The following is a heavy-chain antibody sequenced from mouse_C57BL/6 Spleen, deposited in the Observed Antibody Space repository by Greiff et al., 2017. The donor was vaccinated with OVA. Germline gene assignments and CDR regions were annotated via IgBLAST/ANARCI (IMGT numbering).Heavy chain of an antibody. V-gene: IGHV5-4*01. D-gene: IGHD2-3*01. CDR3: ARDGERWLPPFAY. Sequence: EVMLVESGGGLVKPGGSLKLSCAASGFTFSSYAMSWVRQTPEKRLEWVATISDGGSYTYYPDNVKGRFTISRDNAKNNLYLQLSRLKSEDTAVYYCARDGERWLPPFAYWGQGTLVTVSA. CDR1: GFTFSSYA. J-gene: IGHJ3*01. CDR2: ISDGGSYT.